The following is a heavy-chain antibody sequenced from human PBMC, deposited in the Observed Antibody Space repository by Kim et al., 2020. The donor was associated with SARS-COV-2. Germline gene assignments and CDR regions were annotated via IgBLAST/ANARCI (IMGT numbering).Heavy chain of an antibody. D-gene: IGHD3-16*01. V-gene: IGHV3-33*01. J-gene: IGHJ4*02. CDR1: GFTFSSYG. CDR3: ARDSDREFGVWYFDY. Sequence: GGSLRLSCAASGFTFSSYGMHWVRQAPGKGLEWVAVIWYDGSNKYYADSVKGRFTISRDNSKNTLYLQMNSLRAEDTAVYYCARDSDREFGVWYFDYWGQGTLVTVSS. CDR2: IWYDGSNK.